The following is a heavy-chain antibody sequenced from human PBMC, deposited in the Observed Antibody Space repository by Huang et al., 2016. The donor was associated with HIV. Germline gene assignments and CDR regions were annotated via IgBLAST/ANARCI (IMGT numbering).Heavy chain of an antibody. J-gene: IGHJ4*02. Sequence: QVQLVQSGAEVKKPGASVKVSCKASGFNFNNYDFNWVRQASGQGLEWMGWMKPKRGNTGDAQKFQGRVTINRNTSITTAYMELRSLRSEDTAVYYCARARGFLYDSTVYYSRYYFDSWGQGTLVTISS. CDR1: GFNFNNYD. CDR3: ARARGFLYDSTVYYSRYYFDS. CDR2: MKPKRGNT. D-gene: IGHD3-22*01. V-gene: IGHV1-8*02.